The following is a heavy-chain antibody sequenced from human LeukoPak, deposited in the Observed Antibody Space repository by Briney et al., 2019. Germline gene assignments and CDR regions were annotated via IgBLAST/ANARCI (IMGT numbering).Heavy chain of an antibody. V-gene: IGHV1-2*02. CDR2: INPNSGGT. D-gene: IGHD6-13*01. CDR3: ARGLYSSSWYDRYYYMDV. CDR1: GYTFTGYY. Sequence: GASVKVSCKASGYTFTGYYMHWVRQAPGQGLKWMGWINPNSGGTNYAQKFQGRVTMTRDTSISTAYMELSRLRSDDTAVYYCARGLYSSSWYDRYYYMDVWGKGTTVTVSS. J-gene: IGHJ6*03.